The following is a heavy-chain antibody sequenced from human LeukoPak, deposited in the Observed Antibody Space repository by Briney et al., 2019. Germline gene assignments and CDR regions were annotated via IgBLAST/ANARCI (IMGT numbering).Heavy chain of an antibody. CDR3: AKGGGSYSYYFDY. Sequence: PGGSLRLSCAASGFTFSSYAMSWVRQAPGKGLEWVSAISGSGGSTYYTGSVKGRFTISRDNSKNTLYLQMNSLRAEDTAVYYCAKGGGSYSYYFDYWGQGTLVTVSS. V-gene: IGHV3-23*01. D-gene: IGHD1-26*01. CDR2: ISGSGGST. CDR1: GFTFSSYA. J-gene: IGHJ4*02.